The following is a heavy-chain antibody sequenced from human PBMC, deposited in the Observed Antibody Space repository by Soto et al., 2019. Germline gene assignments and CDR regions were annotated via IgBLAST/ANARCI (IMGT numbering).Heavy chain of an antibody. CDR1: GFTFSSYA. D-gene: IGHD1-26*01. CDR2: ISGSGGST. J-gene: IGHJ6*02. CDR3: AKDLRIVGATNGMDV. V-gene: IGHV3-23*01. Sequence: GGSLRLSCAASGFTFSSYAMSWVRQAPGKGLEWVSAISGSGGSTYYADSVKGRFTISRDNSKNTLYLQMNSLRAEDTAVYYCAKDLRIVGATNGMDVWGQGTTVTVSS.